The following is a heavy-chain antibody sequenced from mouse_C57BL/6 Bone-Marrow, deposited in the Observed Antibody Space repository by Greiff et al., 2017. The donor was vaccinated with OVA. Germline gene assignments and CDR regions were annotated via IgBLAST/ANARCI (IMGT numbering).Heavy chain of an antibody. CDR3: ARQGGSSLYWYFDV. D-gene: IGHD1-1*01. CDR1: GYTFTSYW. V-gene: IGHV1-55*01. CDR2: IYPGSGST. J-gene: IGHJ1*03. Sequence: VQLQQPGAELVKPGASVKMSCKASGYTFTSYWITWVKQRPGQGLEWIGDIYPGSGSTNYNEKFKSKATLDVDTSSRTAYMQLSRLTSEDAAVYYCARQGGSSLYWYFDVWGTGTTVTVSS.